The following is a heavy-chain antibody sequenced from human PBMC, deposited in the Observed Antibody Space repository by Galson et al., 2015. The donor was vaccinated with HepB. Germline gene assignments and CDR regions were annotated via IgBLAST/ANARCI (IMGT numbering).Heavy chain of an antibody. Sequence: SLRLSCAASGFTFSTYAMNWVRQAPGKGLEWVSDISGSGGSTYYADSVKGRFTISRDNSKNMLYLQMNSLRAEDTAVYYCAKGMAGTGTFDYWGQGILVTVSS. J-gene: IGHJ4*02. V-gene: IGHV3-23*01. CDR3: AKGMAGTGTFDY. CDR2: ISGSGGST. CDR1: GFTFSTYA. D-gene: IGHD6-19*01.